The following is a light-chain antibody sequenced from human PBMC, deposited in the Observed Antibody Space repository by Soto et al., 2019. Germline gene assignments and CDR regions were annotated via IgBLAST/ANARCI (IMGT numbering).Light chain of an antibody. CDR2: DAS. Sequence: EIVLTQSPATLSLSPGERATLSCRASQSISSYLAWYQQKPGKAPRLLIYDASNRATGIPARFSGSGSGTDFTLTISSREPDDVAVYYCQQRSNWPPLFGPGTKVDI. CDR1: QSISSY. V-gene: IGKV3-11*01. J-gene: IGKJ3*01. CDR3: QQRSNWPPL.